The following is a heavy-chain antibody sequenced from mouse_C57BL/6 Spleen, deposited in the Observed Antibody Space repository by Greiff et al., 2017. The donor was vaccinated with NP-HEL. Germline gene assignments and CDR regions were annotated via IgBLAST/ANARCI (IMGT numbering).Heavy chain of an antibody. D-gene: IGHD2-5*01. Sequence: EVKLVESGPGLVKPSQSLSLTCSVTGYSITSGYYWNWIRQFPGNKLEWMGYISYDGSNNYNPSLKNRISITRDTSKNQFFLKLNSVTTEDTATYYCAISKHWYFDVWGTGTTVTVSS. V-gene: IGHV3-6*01. CDR2: ISYDGSN. CDR1: GYSITSGYY. CDR3: AISKHWYFDV. J-gene: IGHJ1*03.